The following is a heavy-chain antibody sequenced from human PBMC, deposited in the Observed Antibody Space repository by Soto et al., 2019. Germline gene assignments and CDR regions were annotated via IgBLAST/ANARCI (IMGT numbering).Heavy chain of an antibody. CDR1: GFTFSSYG. D-gene: IGHD3-22*01. Sequence: GGSLRLSCAASGFTFSSYGMHWVRQAPGKGLEWVAVISYDGSNKYYADSVKGRFTISRDNSKNTLYLQMNSLRAEDTAVYYCAKVHAHTGTYYYDSSGYYYFDYWGQGTLVTVSS. CDR2: ISYDGSNK. CDR3: AKVHAHTGTYYYDSSGYYYFDY. J-gene: IGHJ4*02. V-gene: IGHV3-30*18.